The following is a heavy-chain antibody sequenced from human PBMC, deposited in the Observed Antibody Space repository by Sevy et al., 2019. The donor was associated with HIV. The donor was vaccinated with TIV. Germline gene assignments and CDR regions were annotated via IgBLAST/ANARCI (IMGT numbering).Heavy chain of an antibody. CDR2: ISSSSSTM. CDR3: ARTKSNTAMASSDY. V-gene: IGHV3-48*01. CDR1: EFSFSSYS. Sequence: GGSLRLSCAASEFSFSSYSMNWVRQAPGQGLEWVSYISSSSSTMYYADSVKGRFTISRDNAKNSLYLQMNTLRAEDTAVYFCARTKSNTAMASSDYWGQGTLVTVSS. J-gene: IGHJ4*02. D-gene: IGHD5-18*01.